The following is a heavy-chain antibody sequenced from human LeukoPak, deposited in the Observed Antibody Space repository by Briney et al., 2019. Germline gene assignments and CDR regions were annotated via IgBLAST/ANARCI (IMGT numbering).Heavy chain of an antibody. D-gene: IGHD1-1*01. J-gene: IGHJ4*02. Sequence: GGSLRLSCAASGFTFSSYEMNWVRQAPGKGLEWVSYISSSGSTIYYADSVKGRFTISRDNAKNTLYLQMSSLRVDDTAVYYCAKDEAVGTTINLLLDYWGQGTLVTVSS. CDR2: ISSSGSTI. V-gene: IGHV3-48*03. CDR1: GFTFSSYE. CDR3: AKDEAVGTTINLLLDY.